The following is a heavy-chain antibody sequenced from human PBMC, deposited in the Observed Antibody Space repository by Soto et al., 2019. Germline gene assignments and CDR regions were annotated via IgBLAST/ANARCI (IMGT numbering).Heavy chain of an antibody. Sequence: EVHLLESGGDLVQPGGSLRLSCTASGLTFSTYAMRWVRQAPGKGLEWVSAIGGSGTGGRTYYADYVKGRFTISRDNSKNTVYLQMNSLRADDTAVYYCATASGGLDAYGSDYYGMAVWGHGPTAPVSS. D-gene: IGHD1-26*01. CDR3: ATASGGLDAYGSDYYGMAV. V-gene: IGHV3-23*01. J-gene: IGHJ6*02. CDR1: GLTFSTYA. CDR2: IGGSGTGGRT.